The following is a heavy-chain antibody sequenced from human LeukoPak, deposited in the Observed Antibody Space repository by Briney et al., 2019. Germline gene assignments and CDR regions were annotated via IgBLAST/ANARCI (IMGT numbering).Heavy chain of an antibody. CDR3: ARWGRQWLVRSAFDI. J-gene: IGHJ3*02. V-gene: IGHV4-4*07. CDR2: IYTSGGT. Sequence: PSETLSLTCTVSGGSISSYYWSWIRQPAGKGLEWIGRIYTSGGTNYNPSLKSRVTMSVDTSKNQFSLKLSSVTAADTAVYYCARWGRQWLVRSAFDIWGQGTMVTVSS. D-gene: IGHD6-19*01. CDR1: GGSISSYY.